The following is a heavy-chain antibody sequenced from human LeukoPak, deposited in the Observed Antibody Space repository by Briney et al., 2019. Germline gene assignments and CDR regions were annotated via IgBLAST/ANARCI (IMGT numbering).Heavy chain of an antibody. CDR3: ARTDSGSYVAAFDI. D-gene: IGHD1-26*01. Sequence: SETPSLTCTVSGHSMSSAYSWGWLRQPPGKGLEWIGRIYTSGSTNYNPSLKSRVTMSVDTSKNQFSLKLSSVTAADTAVYYCARTDSGSYVAAFDIWGQGTMVTVSS. CDR2: IYTSGST. CDR1: GHSMSSAYS. V-gene: IGHV4-38-2*02. J-gene: IGHJ3*02.